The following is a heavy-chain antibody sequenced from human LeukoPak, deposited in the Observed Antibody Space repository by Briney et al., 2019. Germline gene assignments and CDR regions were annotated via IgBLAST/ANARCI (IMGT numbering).Heavy chain of an antibody. D-gene: IGHD5-18*01. CDR3: ARDRVQIWAYVGTFDS. J-gene: IGHJ4*02. V-gene: IGHV3-30-3*01. CDR2: VSYDGTKI. CDR1: GLTFSSYT. Sequence: GGSLRLSCAASGLTFSSYTMHWVRQTPGKGLEWVALVSYDGTKINYADSVKGRFTMSRDISRNTLSLQMNRLRPEDTAVYYCARDRVQIWAYVGTFDSWGQGTLVTVSS.